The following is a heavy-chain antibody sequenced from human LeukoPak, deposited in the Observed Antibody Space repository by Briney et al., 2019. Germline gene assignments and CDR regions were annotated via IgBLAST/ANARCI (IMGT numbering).Heavy chain of an antibody. D-gene: IGHD3-10*01. J-gene: IGHJ4*02. CDR2: IGSSSSYI. CDR3: ARVLVRGVMNY. V-gene: IGHV3-21*01. CDR1: GFTFSSYA. Sequence: PGGSLRLSCAASGFTFSSYAMSWVRQAPGKGLEWVSSIGSSSSYIYYADSVKGRFTISRDNAKNSLYLQMNSLRAEDTAVYYCARVLVRGVMNYWGQGTLVTVSS.